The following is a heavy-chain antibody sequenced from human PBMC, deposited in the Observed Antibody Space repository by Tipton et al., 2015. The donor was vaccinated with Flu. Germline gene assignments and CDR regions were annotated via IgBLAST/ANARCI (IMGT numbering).Heavy chain of an antibody. D-gene: IGHD4-11*01. CDR3: ARRDYSNYVSDPKSCFDP. Sequence: TLSLTCAVSGDSISSDFYWAWIRQFPGKGLEWMGTVSRTGSTIYNPSLKSRVTISMDTSKNQFSLNMRSVTAADMAVYYCARRDYSNYVSDPKSCFDPWGQGTLVAASS. CDR2: VSRTGST. CDR1: GDSISSDFY. J-gene: IGHJ5*02. V-gene: IGHV4-38-2*01.